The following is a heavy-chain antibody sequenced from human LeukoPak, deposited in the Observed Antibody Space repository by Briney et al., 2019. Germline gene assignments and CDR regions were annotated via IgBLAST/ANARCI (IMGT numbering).Heavy chain of an antibody. CDR3: ARRPWYSSGWYGGVDFDY. Sequence: GESLKIPCKGSGYSFTSYWISWVRQMPGKGLEWMGRIDPSDSYTNYSPSFQGHVTISADKSISTAYLQWSSLKASDTAMYYCARRPWYSSGWYGGVDFDYWGQGTLVTVSS. CDR2: IDPSDSYT. CDR1: GYSFTSYW. D-gene: IGHD6-19*01. J-gene: IGHJ4*02. V-gene: IGHV5-10-1*01.